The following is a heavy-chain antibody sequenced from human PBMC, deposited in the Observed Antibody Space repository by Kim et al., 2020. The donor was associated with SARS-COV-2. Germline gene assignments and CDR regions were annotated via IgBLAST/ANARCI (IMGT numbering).Heavy chain of an antibody. J-gene: IGHJ5*02. Sequence: SETLSLTCTVSGVSISSSSYYWGWIRQPPGKGLEWIGSIYYSGSTYYNPALRSRVTISVDTYKNQFSLKLSPVTAAATAVYYFARLQGILNWFDPWGRGT. V-gene: IGHV4-39*01. CDR2: IYYSGST. D-gene: IGHD3-10*01. CDR1: GVSISSSSYY. CDR3: ARLQGILNWFDP.